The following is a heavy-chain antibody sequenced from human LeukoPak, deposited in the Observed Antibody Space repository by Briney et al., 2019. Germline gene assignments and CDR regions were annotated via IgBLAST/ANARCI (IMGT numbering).Heavy chain of an antibody. Sequence: SQTLSLTCTVSGGSISSYYWSWIRQPPGKGRGWIGYIYYSGSTNYNPSLKSRVTISVDTSKNQFSLKLSSVTAADTAVYYCARAGWGSYDAFDIWGQGTTVTVSS. J-gene: IGHJ3*02. CDR1: GGSISSYY. CDR3: ARAGWGSYDAFDI. CDR2: IYYSGST. V-gene: IGHV4-59*01. D-gene: IGHD7-27*01.